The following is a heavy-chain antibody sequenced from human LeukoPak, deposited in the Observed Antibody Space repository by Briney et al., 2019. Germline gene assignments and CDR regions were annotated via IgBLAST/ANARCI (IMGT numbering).Heavy chain of an antibody. D-gene: IGHD1-26*01. CDR1: GGSISNTNW. J-gene: IGHJ4*02. CDR2: VSPAGQT. Sequence: SGTLSLTCDVSGGSISNTNWWSWVRQPPGQGLEWIGEVSPAGQTNYNPSLNGRVTMSLDESSNQLSLKLTSVTAADMAIYYCSRESGAFCPFGYWGQGTLVIVPS. CDR3: SRESGAFCPFGY. V-gene: IGHV4-4*02.